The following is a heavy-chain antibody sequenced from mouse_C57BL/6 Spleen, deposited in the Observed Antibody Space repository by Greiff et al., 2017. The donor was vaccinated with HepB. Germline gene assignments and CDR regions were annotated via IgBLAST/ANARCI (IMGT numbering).Heavy chain of an antibody. J-gene: IGHJ2*01. V-gene: IGHV1-42*01. CDR1: GYSFTGYY. D-gene: IGHD2-4*01. CDR2: INPSTGGT. Sequence: EVQLQQSGPELVKPGASVKISCKASGYSFTGYYMNWVKQSPEKSLEWIGEINPSTGGTTYNQKFKAKATLTVDKSSSTAYMQLKSLTSEDSAVYYCARGPYDYDVGYWGQGTTLTVSS. CDR3: ARGPYDYDVGY.